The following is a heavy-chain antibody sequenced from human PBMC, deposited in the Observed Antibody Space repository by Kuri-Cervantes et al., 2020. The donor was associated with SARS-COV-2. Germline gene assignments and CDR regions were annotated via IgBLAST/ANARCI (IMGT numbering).Heavy chain of an antibody. V-gene: IGHV4-39*07. CDR3: ARDNHGPVSSSSRTYYYYGMDV. CDR2: SYYSGST. D-gene: IGHD6-6*01. CDR1: GGSISSSRSYC. J-gene: IGHJ6*02. Sequence: SETLSLTCTVPGGSISSSRSYCWGWIRQPPGKGLDWIGSSYYSGSTNYNPSLKSRVTMSVDTSKNQFSLKLSSVTAADTAVYYCARDNHGPVSSSSRTYYYYGMDVWGQGTTVTVSS.